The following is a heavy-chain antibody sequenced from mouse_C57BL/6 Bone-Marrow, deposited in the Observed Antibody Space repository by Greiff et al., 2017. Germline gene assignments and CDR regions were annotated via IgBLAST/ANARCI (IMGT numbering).Heavy chain of an antibody. CDR1: GYTFTSYW. CDR3: ASPIGVYFDY. Sequence: QVQLQQPGAELVRPGTSVKLSCKASGYTFTSYWMPWVKQRPGQGLEWIGVIDPSDSYTNYNQKFKGKATLTVDTSSSTAYMQLSSLTSEDSAVYDCASPIGVYFDYWGQGATLTVSS. CDR2: IDPSDSYT. D-gene: IGHD3-1*01. V-gene: IGHV1-59*01. J-gene: IGHJ2*01.